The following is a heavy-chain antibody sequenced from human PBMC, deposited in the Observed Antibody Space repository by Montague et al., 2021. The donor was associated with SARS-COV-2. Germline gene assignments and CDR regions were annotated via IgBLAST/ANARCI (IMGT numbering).Heavy chain of an antibody. CDR3: AGSSRLLGDAFEI. D-gene: IGHD7-27*01. CDR2: IYYSGDT. Sequence: SETLSLTCTVSGDSISSATYDWGWIRQPPGKGLEWIGSIYYSGDTYSNPSLKNRVTISVDMSKNLFSLKVTSVTAPDTAVYYCAGSSRLLGDAFEIWGQGTMVTVSS. V-gene: IGHV4-39*01. CDR1: GDSISSATYD. J-gene: IGHJ3*02.